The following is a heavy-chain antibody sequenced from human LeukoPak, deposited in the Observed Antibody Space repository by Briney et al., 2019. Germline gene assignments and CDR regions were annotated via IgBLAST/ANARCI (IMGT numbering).Heavy chain of an antibody. D-gene: IGHD3-22*01. CDR3: AGDAYYYDSSGYPVGPYYFDY. Sequence: PSETLSLTCTVSGGSISRYYWSWIRQPPGKGLEWIGYIYYSGSTNFNPSLTSRVTISVDTSNNQFSLQLISVTPAETAVYYCAGDAYYYDSSGYPVGPYYFDYWGQGTLVTVSS. CDR2: IYYSGST. V-gene: IGHV4-59*01. CDR1: GGSISRYY. J-gene: IGHJ4*02.